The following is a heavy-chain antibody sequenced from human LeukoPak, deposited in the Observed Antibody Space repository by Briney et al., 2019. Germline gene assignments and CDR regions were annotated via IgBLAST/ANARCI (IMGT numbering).Heavy chain of an antibody. Sequence: ASVKVSCKASGYTFTDSYMDWVRQAPGQGLEWMGWFNPNSGDTNYAQKFQGRVTMTRDTSISTAYMELSRLTSDDTAVYYCTRDINWNYGYWGQGTLVTVSS. CDR2: FNPNSGDT. CDR3: TRDINWNYGY. J-gene: IGHJ4*02. V-gene: IGHV1-2*02. D-gene: IGHD1-7*01. CDR1: GYTFTDSY.